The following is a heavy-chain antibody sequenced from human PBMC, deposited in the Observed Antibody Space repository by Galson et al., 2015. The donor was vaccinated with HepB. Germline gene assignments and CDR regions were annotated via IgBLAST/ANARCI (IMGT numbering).Heavy chain of an antibody. CDR1: GFTFSSYG. J-gene: IGHJ6*02. CDR3: ARDREEYDFWSGSLGYGMDV. V-gene: IGHV3-33*01. D-gene: IGHD3-3*01. Sequence: SLRLSCAASGFTFSSYGMHWVRQAPGKGLEWVAVIWYDGSNKYYADSVKGRFTISRDNSKNTLYLQMNSLRAEDTAVYYCARDREEYDFWSGSLGYGMDVWGQGTTVTVSS. CDR2: IWYDGSNK.